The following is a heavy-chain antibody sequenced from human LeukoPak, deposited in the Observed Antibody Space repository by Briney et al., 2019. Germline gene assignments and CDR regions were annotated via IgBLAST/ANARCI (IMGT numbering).Heavy chain of an antibody. V-gene: IGHV1-69*05. CDR3: AREVGGYYGEDYYYYYMDV. Sequence: SVKVSCKASGGTFSSYAISWVRQAPGQGLEWMGGIIPIFGTANYAQKFQGRVTITMDESTSTAYMELSSLRSEDTAVYYCAREVGGYYGEDYYYYYMDVWGKGTTVTVSS. D-gene: IGHD3-3*01. CDR2: IIPIFGTA. J-gene: IGHJ6*03. CDR1: GGTFSSYA.